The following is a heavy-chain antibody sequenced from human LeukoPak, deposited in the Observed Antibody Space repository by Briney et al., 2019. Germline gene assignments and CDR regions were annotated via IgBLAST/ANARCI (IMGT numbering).Heavy chain of an antibody. J-gene: IGHJ4*02. CDR3: AKNYYDSSVYSPGVY. V-gene: IGHV3-30*18. CDR1: GFTFSSYG. CDR2: ISYDGSNK. D-gene: IGHD3-22*01. Sequence: GGSLRLSCAASGFTFSSYGMHWVRQAPGKGLEWVAVISYDGSNKYYADSVKGRFTISRDNSKNTLYLQMNSLRAEDTAVYYCAKNYYDSSVYSPGVYGGQGTLVPVPS.